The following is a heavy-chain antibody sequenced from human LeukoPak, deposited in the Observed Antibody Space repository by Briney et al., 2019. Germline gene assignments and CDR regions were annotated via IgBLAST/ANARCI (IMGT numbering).Heavy chain of an antibody. CDR3: ARLDSCGADSCIDS. J-gene: IGHJ4*02. V-gene: IGHV4-59*01. CDR2: IQASGTT. Sequence: SETLSLTCSVSGSSITGFHWGWIRQPPGKGLEWIGYIQASGTTKHNPSPKSRVTISMDTSKAQFSLNVNSVSAADTAMYYCARLDSCGADSCIDSWGQGNLVIVSS. CDR1: GSSITGFH. D-gene: IGHD2-21*01.